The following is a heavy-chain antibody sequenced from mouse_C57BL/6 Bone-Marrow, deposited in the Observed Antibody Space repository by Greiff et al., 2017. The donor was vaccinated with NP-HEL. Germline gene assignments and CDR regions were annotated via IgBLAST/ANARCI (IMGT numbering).Heavy chain of an antibody. V-gene: IGHV1-82*01. CDR1: GYAFSSSW. Sequence: QVQLQQSGPELVKPGASVEISCKASGYAFSSSWMNWVKQRPGKGLEWIGRIYPGDGGTNYNGKFKGKATLTADKSSSTAYMQLSSLTSDDSAVYFCARRPYYGYWYFAVWGTGTTVTVSS. J-gene: IGHJ1*03. D-gene: IGHD1-1*01. CDR3: ARRPYYGYWYFAV. CDR2: IYPGDGGT.